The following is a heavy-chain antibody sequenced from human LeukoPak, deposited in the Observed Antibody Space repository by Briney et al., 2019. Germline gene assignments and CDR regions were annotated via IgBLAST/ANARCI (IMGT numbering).Heavy chain of an antibody. CDR1: GGTFSSYA. Sequence: SVKVSCKASGGTFSSYAISWVRQAPGQGFEWMGGIIPIFGTANYAQKFQGRVTITTDESTSTAYMELSSLRSEDTAVYYCARGHTAMASNWFDPWGQGTLVTVSS. V-gene: IGHV1-69*05. D-gene: IGHD5-18*01. CDR3: ARGHTAMASNWFDP. CDR2: IIPIFGTA. J-gene: IGHJ5*02.